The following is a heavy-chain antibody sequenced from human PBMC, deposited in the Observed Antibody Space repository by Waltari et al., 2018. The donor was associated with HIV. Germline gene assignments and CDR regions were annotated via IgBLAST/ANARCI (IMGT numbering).Heavy chain of an antibody. V-gene: IGHV4-61*03. D-gene: IGHD4-17*01. CDR3: ARALVESGDYPKPLDY. J-gene: IGHJ4*02. Sequence: QVQLQESGPGLVKPSETLSLTCTVSGDSVSNGRYYWNWIRKPPGKGLEWIGDVYHSGKTNYNPSLKSRLTLSEDTSKNYFSLRLRSVTAADTAVYYCARALVESGDYPKPLDYWGQGTLVTVSS. CDR2: VYHSGKT. CDR1: GDSVSNGRYY.